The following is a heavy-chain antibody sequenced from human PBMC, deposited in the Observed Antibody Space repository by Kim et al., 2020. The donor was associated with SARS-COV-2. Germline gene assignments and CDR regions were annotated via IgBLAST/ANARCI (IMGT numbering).Heavy chain of an antibody. V-gene: IGHV3-20*01. D-gene: IGHD3-22*01. CDR2: INWNGGST. J-gene: IGHJ5*02. CDR1: GFTFDDYG. Sequence: GGSLRLSCAASGFTFDDYGMSWVRQAPGKGLEWVSGINWNGGSTGYADSVKGRFTISRDNAKNSLYLQMNSLRAEDTALYHCARDRDYYDSSGYYSAWFDPWGQGTLVTVSS. CDR3: ARDRDYYDSSGYYSAWFDP.